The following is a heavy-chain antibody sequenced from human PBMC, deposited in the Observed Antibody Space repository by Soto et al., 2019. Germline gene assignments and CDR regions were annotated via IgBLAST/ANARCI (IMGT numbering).Heavy chain of an antibody. CDR2: IYHSGTT. CDR3: ARSDNVGYYPY. J-gene: IGHJ4*02. D-gene: IGHD3-3*01. Sequence: SETLSLTCAVSGGSIISNYCWAWIRQSPGEGLVWIGSIYHSGTTYYNPYPESRVSISVDTSESPFALRLTSVTPADSAVYYCARSDNVGYYPYWGQGNLVTVCS. V-gene: IGHV4-38-2*01. CDR1: GGSIISNYC.